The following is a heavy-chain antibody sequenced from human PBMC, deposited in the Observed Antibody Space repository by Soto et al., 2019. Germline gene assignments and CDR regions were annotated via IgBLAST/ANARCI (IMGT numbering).Heavy chain of an antibody. V-gene: IGHV3-30*03. Sequence: QVQLVESGGGVVQPGRSLRLSCAASGFIFSNYGIYWVRQAPGRGLEWVAVISHDGGTKYYADSVRGRFTISRDNSRNTVYLQMNSLRADDTAVFYCTRDIHEGPTADLYFDLWGRGSLVLVSS. CDR1: GFIFSNYG. J-gene: IGHJ2*01. CDR3: TRDIHEGPTADLYFDL. CDR2: ISHDGGTK. D-gene: IGHD1-26*01.